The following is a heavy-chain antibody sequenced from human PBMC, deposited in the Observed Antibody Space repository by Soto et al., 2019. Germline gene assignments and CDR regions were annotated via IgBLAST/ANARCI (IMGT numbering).Heavy chain of an antibody. CDR3: AHRVGLQGNWNGGYFDH. J-gene: IGHJ4*02. CDR2: IYWDDDK. CDR1: GFSLSTSGVG. D-gene: IGHD1-1*01. Sequence: QITLKESGPTRVRPTQTLTLTCTFSGFSLSTSGVGVGWVRQPPGQALERLALIYWDDDKRYSPSLKSRLTITKDTSKNQVVLTMANMDPVDTATYYWAHRVGLQGNWNGGYFDHWGQGALVTVSS. V-gene: IGHV2-5*02.